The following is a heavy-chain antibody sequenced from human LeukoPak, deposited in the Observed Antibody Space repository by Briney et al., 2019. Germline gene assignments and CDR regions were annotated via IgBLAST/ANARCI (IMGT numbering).Heavy chain of an antibody. CDR2: ISYDGSNK. V-gene: IGHV3-30*01. CDR3: ARGLPEDYGGKVALDY. J-gene: IGHJ4*02. D-gene: IGHD4-23*01. CDR1: GFTFSSYA. Sequence: HTGGSLRLSCAASGFTFSSYAMHWVRQAPGKGLEWVAVISYDGSNKYYADSVKGRFTTSRDNSKTTLYLQMNSLRAEDTAVYYYARGLPEDYGGKVALDYWGQGTLVTVSS.